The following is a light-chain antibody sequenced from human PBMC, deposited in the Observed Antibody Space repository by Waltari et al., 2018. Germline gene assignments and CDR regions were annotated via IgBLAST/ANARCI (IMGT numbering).Light chain of an antibody. CDR1: QSVSRN. CDR3: QQYNNWPPQYT. J-gene: IGKJ2*01. Sequence: EIVMTQSPATLSVSPGERATLSCRVSQSVSRNLAWYQQKPGQAPRLLIYGASSRATGIPVRFSGSGSGTEFTLTISSLQSEDCAVYYCQQYNNWPPQYTFGQGTKL. CDR2: GAS. V-gene: IGKV3-15*01.